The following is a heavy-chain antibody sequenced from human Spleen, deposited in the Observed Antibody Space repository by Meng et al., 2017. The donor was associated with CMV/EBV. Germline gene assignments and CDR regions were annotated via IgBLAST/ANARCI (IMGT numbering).Heavy chain of an antibody. CDR3: AKVRCSSTSCYPYYFDY. J-gene: IGHJ4*02. CDR2: IWFDGSNK. V-gene: IGHV3-33*06. Sequence: GGSLRLSCAASGFNFSSYGMHWVRQAPGKGLEWVAVIWFDGSNKFYADSVQGRYTISRDNSKNILYLQMNSLRAEDTAVYYCAKVRCSSTSCYPYYFDYWGQGSLVTVSS. D-gene: IGHD2-2*01. CDR1: GFNFSSYG.